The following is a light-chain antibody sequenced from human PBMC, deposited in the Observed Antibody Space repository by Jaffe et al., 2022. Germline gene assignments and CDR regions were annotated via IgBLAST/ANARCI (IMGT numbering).Light chain of an antibody. Sequence: HSALTQPPSASGSPGQSVTISCTGTSSDVGGYEYVSWYQQYPGKAPKLIIFGVNKRPSGVPYRFSASKSGNTASLTVSGLQTEDEADYYCSSYAGSNNYVFGTGTKLTVL. CDR2: GVN. J-gene: IGLJ1*01. V-gene: IGLV2-8*01. CDR3: SSYAGSNNYV. CDR1: SSDVGGYEY.